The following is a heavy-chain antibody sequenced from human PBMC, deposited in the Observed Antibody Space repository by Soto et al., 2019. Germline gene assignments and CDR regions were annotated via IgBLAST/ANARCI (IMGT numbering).Heavy chain of an antibody. CDR1: GYTFTSYG. V-gene: IGHV1-18*01. CDR3: ARESGNGWSGYYVYNGMDV. J-gene: IGHJ6*02. CDR2: ISAYNGNT. Sequence: ASVKVSCKASGYTFTSYGISWVRQAPGQGLEWMGWISAYNGNTNYAQKLQGRVTMTTDTSTSTAYMELRSLRSDDTAVYYCARESGNGWSGYYVYNGMDVWGQGTTVTVSS. D-gene: IGHD3-3*01.